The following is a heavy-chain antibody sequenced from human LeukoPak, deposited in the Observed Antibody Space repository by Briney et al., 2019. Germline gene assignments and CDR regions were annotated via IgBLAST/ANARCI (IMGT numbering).Heavy chain of an antibody. J-gene: IGHJ4*02. V-gene: IGHV4-34*01. Sequence: SETLSLTCAVYGGSFSGYYWSWIRQPPGKGLEWIGEINHSGSTNYNPSLKSRVTISVDTSKNQFSLKLSSVTAADTAVHYCARRLRWLQSLSGFDYWGQGTLVSVSS. CDR2: INHSGST. CDR1: GGSFSGYY. D-gene: IGHD5-24*01. CDR3: ARRLRWLQSLSGFDY.